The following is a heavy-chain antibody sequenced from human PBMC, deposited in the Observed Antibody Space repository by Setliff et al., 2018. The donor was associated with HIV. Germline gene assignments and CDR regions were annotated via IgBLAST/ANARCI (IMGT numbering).Heavy chain of an antibody. CDR2: INDSGTT. J-gene: IGHJ6*03. Sequence: SETLSLTCDVYGGSFRGYYWSWIRQSPGKGLEWIAEINDSGTTTSNPSLKSRVTISLDTPKNQFSLRLTSVTVADTGVFYCARGTYYYDNRDYFPENFYYMDVWGKGTTVTVSS. V-gene: IGHV4-34*01. CDR1: GGSFRGYY. D-gene: IGHD3-22*01. CDR3: ARGTYYYDNRDYFPENFYYMDV.